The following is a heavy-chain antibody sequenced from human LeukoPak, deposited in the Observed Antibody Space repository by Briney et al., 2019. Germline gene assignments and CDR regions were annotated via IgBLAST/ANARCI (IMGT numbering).Heavy chain of an antibody. CDR1: GFTFDDYA. Sequence: GGSLRLSCAASGFTFDDYAMHWVRQAPGKGLEWIAFIRGRADTTYYAGSVQGRFTISRDNADDSVYLQMNSLRAEDTAVYYCAKDRTPYYDFWSGYSDYWGQGTLVTVSS. CDR3: AKDRTPYYDFWSGYSDY. V-gene: IGHV3-43*02. D-gene: IGHD3-3*01. J-gene: IGHJ4*02. CDR2: IRGRADTT.